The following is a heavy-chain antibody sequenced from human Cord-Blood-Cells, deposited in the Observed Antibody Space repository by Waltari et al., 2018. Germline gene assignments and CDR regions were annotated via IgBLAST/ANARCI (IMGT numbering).Heavy chain of an antibody. J-gene: IGHJ4*02. CDR3: ARTVVTSDMYYCDY. D-gene: IGHD2-2*01. CDR1: GYTFTSYD. Sequence: QVQLVQSGAEVKKPGASVKVSCKASGYTFTSYDINWVRQATGQGLEWMGWVNPNSGNTGYAQKFQGRVTMTRNTSISTAYMERSSLRSEDTAVYYCARTVVTSDMYYCDYWGQGTLVTVSS. CDR2: VNPNSGNT. V-gene: IGHV1-8*01.